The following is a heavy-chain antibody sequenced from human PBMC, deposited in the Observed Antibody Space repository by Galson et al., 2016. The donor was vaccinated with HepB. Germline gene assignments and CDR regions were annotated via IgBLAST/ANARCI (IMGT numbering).Heavy chain of an antibody. Sequence: SLRLSCAASGFTVSGAYMSWARQAPGKGLEWVANINQDGFEKYYVGSVEGRFTISRDNAKKSLYLQMDSLRAEDTAVYYCARSGEPSWGQGTLVTVSS. CDR2: INQDGFEK. CDR3: ARSGEPS. D-gene: IGHD4-17*01. CDR1: GFTVSGAY. J-gene: IGHJ5*02. V-gene: IGHV3-7*01.